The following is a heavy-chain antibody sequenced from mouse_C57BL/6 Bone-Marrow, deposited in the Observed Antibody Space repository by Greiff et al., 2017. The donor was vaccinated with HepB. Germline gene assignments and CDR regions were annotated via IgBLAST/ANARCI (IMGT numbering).Heavy chain of an antibody. Sequence: QVQLKQSGAELVRPGASVTLSCKASGYTFTDYEMHWVKQTPVHGLEWIGAIDPETGGTAYNQKFKGKAILTADKSSSTAYMELRSLTSEDSAVYCCTDDGYSAWFAYWGQGTLVTVSA. V-gene: IGHV1-15*01. CDR3: TDDGYSAWFAY. J-gene: IGHJ3*01. D-gene: IGHD2-3*01. CDR1: GYTFTDYE. CDR2: IDPETGGT.